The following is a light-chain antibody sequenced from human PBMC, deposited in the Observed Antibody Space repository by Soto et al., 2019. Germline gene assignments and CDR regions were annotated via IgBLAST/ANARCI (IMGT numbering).Light chain of an antibody. CDR3: QQYDNLPPLT. J-gene: IGKJ4*01. CDR2: DAS. Sequence: DIQMTQSPSSLSASVGDRVTITCQASQDISNYLNWYQQKPGKAPKLLIYDASNLETGAPSRFSGSGSGTDSPFTISSLQPEDMATYYCQQYDNLPPLTFGGGTKVEIK. V-gene: IGKV1-33*01. CDR1: QDISNY.